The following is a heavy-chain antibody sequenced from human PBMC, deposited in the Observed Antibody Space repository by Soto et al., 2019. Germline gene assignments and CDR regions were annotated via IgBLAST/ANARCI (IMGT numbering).Heavy chain of an antibody. CDR1: GFIFSSYW. CDR3: ARRRITMIVVVPDAFDI. V-gene: IGHV3-74*01. CDR2: INFSGGNI. J-gene: IGHJ3*02. Sequence: GGSLRLSCAASGFIFSSYWMHWVRQAPGKGLVWVSRINFSGGNINYADSVKGRFTISRDNSKNTLYLQMNSLRAEDTAVYYCARRRITMIVVVPDAFDIWGQGTMVTVSS. D-gene: IGHD3-22*01.